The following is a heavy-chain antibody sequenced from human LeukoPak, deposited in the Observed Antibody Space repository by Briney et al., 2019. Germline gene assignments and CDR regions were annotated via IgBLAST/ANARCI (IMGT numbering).Heavy chain of an antibody. V-gene: IGHV3-9*01. Sequence: GGSLRLSCAASGFTFDDYAMHWVRQAPGKGLEWVSGISWNSGSIGYADSVKGRFTISRDNAKNTLYLQMNSLRAEDTAVYYCARPSGSYYYDAFDIWGQGTMVTVSS. CDR1: GFTFDDYA. D-gene: IGHD1-26*01. CDR2: ISWNSGSI. J-gene: IGHJ3*02. CDR3: ARPSGSYYYDAFDI.